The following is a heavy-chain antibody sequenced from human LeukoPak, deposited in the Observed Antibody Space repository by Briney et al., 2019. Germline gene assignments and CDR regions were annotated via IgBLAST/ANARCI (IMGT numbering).Heavy chain of an antibody. V-gene: IGHV3-53*01. Sequence: GGALRLSCAASGFSFSDYYMTWIRPAPGKGLEWVSVIYSGGRTYYADSVKGRFTISRDNSKNTPYLQMNSLRAEDTAVYYCARSLGELSLTGPYFDYWGQGTLVTVSS. J-gene: IGHJ4*02. CDR2: IYSGGRT. D-gene: IGHD3-16*02. CDR1: GFSFSDYY. CDR3: ARSLGELSLTGPYFDY.